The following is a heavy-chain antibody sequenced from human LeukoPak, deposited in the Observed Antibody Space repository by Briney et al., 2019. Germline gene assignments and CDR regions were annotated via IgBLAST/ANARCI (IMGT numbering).Heavy chain of an antibody. CDR1: GGSISSSSYY. D-gene: IGHD6-19*01. V-gene: IGHV4-39*07. CDR3: ARVVLGSGAGGDFDY. CDR2: IYYSGST. J-gene: IGHJ4*02. Sequence: PSETLSLTCTVSGGSISSSSYYWGWIRQPPGKGLEWIGSIYYSGSTYYNPSLKSRVTISVDTSKNQFSLKLSSVTAADTAVYYCARVVLGSGAGGDFDYWGQGTLVTVSS.